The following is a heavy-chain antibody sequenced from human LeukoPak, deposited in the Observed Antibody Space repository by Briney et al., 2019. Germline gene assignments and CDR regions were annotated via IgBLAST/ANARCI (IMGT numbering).Heavy chain of an antibody. Sequence: GGSLRLSCAASGFTFSSYWMSWVRHAPGKGLEWVSAISGSGGSTYYADSVKGRFTISRDNSKNTLYLQMNSLRAEDTAVYYCAKDRGNWSPYYYDSSGYPHDAFDIWGQGTMVTVSS. D-gene: IGHD3-22*01. J-gene: IGHJ3*02. CDR2: ISGSGGST. CDR3: AKDRGNWSPYYYDSSGYPHDAFDI. V-gene: IGHV3-23*01. CDR1: GFTFSSYW.